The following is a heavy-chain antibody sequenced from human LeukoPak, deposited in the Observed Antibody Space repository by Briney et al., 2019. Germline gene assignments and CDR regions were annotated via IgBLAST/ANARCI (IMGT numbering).Heavy chain of an antibody. CDR2: ISSSSSYI. V-gene: IGHV3-21*01. CDR1: GFTFSNYN. J-gene: IGHJ4*02. Sequence: GGSLRLSCAASGFTFSNYNMNWVRQAPGKGLEWVSSISSSSSYIYYADSVKGRFTISRDNAKNSLYLQMNSLRAEDTAVYYCARVGFGDDRLDYWGQGTLVTVSS. D-gene: IGHD3-10*01. CDR3: ARVGFGDDRLDY.